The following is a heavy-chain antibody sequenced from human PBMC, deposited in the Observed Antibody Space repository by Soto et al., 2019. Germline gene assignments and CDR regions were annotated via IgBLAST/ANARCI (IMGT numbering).Heavy chain of an antibody. J-gene: IGHJ5*01. CDR2: INQSGST. D-gene: IGHD6-13*01. Sequence: QVQLQQWGTGQLKPSETLSLTCAVYGGSFSGYYWSWIRQPPAKGLERVGEINQSGSTTYNPSLNSRVTISEDTSNNQFSLNLSHVTASDTTVYYCARVVLATPFRALIAAAGTGSYKNWFDSWGQGTLVTVSS. CDR1: GGSFSGYY. V-gene: IGHV4-34*01. CDR3: ARVVLATPFRALIAAAGTGSYKNWFDS.